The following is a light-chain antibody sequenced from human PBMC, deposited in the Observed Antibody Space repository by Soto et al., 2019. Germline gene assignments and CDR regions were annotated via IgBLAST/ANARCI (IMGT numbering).Light chain of an antibody. CDR3: AAWDGSLSGWV. Sequence: QPVLTQPPSASGTPGQRVTISCSGSSSNIVTNYVYWYQQLPGTAPKVLIYRNNQRPSRVPDRFSASKSGTSASLAISGLRSEDEADYYCAAWDGSLSGWVFGGGTKLTVL. CDR2: RNN. CDR1: SSNIVTNY. V-gene: IGLV1-47*01. J-gene: IGLJ3*02.